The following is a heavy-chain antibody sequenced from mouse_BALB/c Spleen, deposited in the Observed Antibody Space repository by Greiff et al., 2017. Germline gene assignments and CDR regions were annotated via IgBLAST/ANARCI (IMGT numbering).Heavy chain of an antibody. CDR2: ISSGSSTI. V-gene: IGHV5-17*02. Sequence: EVKLLESGGGLVQPGGSRKLSCAASGFTFSSFGMHWVRQAPEKGLEWVAYISSGSSTIYYADTVKGRFTISRDNPKNTLFLQMTSLRSEDTAMYYCARSRYFDVWGAGTTVTVSS. CDR3: ARSRYFDV. J-gene: IGHJ1*01. CDR1: GFTFSSFG.